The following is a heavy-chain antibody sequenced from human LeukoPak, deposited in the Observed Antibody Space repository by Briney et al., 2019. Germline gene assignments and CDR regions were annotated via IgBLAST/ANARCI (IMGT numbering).Heavy chain of an antibody. Sequence: SETLSLTCTVSGGSISSSSYYWGWIRQPPGKGLEWIGEINHSGSTNYNPSLKSRVTISVDTSKNQFSLKLSSVTAADTAVYYCARLSGMGAYYYYYGMDVWGQGTTVTVSS. CDR2: INHSGST. V-gene: IGHV4-39*07. D-gene: IGHD2-8*01. J-gene: IGHJ6*02. CDR1: GGSISSSSYY. CDR3: ARLSGMGAYYYYYGMDV.